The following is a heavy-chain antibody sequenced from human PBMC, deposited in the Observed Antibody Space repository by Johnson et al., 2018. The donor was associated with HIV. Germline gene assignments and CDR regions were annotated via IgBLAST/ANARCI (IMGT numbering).Heavy chain of an antibody. CDR3: ARACRDGYTCDVFDI. V-gene: IGHV3-66*01. CDR1: GLSVSSYY. D-gene: IGHD5-24*01. CDR2: LSSGGDT. Sequence: VQLVESGGGLIQPGGSLRLSCAASGLSVSSYYMSWVRQAPGKGLEWVSVLSSGGDTYYTDSVNGRFTLSRDNSKNTLYLQMNSLRAEDTAVYYCARACRDGYTCDVFDIWGQGTMVTVSS. J-gene: IGHJ3*02.